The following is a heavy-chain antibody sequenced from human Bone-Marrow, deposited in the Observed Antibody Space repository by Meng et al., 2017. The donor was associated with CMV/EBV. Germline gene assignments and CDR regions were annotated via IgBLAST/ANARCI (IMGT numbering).Heavy chain of an antibody. V-gene: IGHV4-61*01. D-gene: IGHD4-17*01. J-gene: IGHJ5*02. CDR3: ARGSGPLYGDYGWFDP. Sequence: SETLSLTCTVSGGSVSSGSYYWSWIRQPPGKGLEWIGYIYYSGSTNYNPSLKSRVTISVDTSKNQFSLKLSSVTAADTAVYYCARGSGPLYGDYGWFDPWGQGTLVTVSS. CDR1: GGSVSSGSYY. CDR2: IYYSGST.